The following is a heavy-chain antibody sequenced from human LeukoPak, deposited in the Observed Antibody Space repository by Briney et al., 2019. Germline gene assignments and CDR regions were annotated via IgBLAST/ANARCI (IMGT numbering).Heavy chain of an antibody. D-gene: IGHD4-23*01. J-gene: IGHJ3*02. Sequence: GGSLRLSCAASGFTFSSCAMHWVRQAPGKGLEYVSAISSNGGSTYYANSVKGRFTISRDNSKNTLYLQMGSLRAEDMAVYYCARDWSPVTTVVTWAFDIWGQGTMVTVSS. V-gene: IGHV3-64*01. CDR1: GFTFSSCA. CDR2: ISSNGGST. CDR3: ARDWSPVTTVVTWAFDI.